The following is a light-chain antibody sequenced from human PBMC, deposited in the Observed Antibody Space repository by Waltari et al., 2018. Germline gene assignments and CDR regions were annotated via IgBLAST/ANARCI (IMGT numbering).Light chain of an antibody. CDR1: SSNIGSNV. CDR3: SAWDDSLNGPVV. V-gene: IGLV1-44*01. CDR2: STH. Sequence: QSVLTQPPSASGTLGQRVTISCSVSSSNIGSNVVSWDQQGPGTAPRLIIHSTHQRPSGVPDRFSGSKSGTSASLAISGLQAADEADYYCSAWDDSLNGPVVFGGGTKVTVL. J-gene: IGLJ2*01.